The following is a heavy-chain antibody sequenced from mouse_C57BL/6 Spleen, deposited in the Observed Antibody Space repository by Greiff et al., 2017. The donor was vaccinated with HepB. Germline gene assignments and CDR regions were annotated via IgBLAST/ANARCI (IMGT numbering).Heavy chain of an antibody. Sequence: QVQLKQSGAELVRPGSSVKLSCKASGYTFTSYWMDWVKQRPGQGLEWIGNIYPSDSETHYNQKFKDKATLTVDKSSSTAYMQLSSLTSEDSAVYYCARMGNYYGRYFDYWGQGTTLTVSS. V-gene: IGHV1-61*01. D-gene: IGHD1-1*01. CDR2: IYPSDSET. CDR1: GYTFTSYW. CDR3: ARMGNYYGRYFDY. J-gene: IGHJ2*01.